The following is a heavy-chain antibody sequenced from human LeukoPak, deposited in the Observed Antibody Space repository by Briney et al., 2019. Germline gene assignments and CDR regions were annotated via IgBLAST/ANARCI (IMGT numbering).Heavy chain of an antibody. CDR3: ARVLFGYYFP. CDR1: GGSFSGYY. CDR2: INHSGST. D-gene: IGHD3-22*01. Sequence: KPSETLSLTCAVYGGSFSGYYWSWIRQPPGKGLEWIGEINHSGSTNYNPSLKSRVTISADTSKNQFSLKLSSVTAADTAVYYCARVLFGYYFPWGQGTLVTVSS. J-gene: IGHJ5*02. V-gene: IGHV4-34*01.